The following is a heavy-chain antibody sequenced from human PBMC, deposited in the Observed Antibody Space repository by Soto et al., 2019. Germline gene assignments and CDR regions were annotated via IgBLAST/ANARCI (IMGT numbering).Heavy chain of an antibody. J-gene: IGHJ5*02. CDR3: AKWSLSEQQKANWFDP. CDR1: GFTFSSYG. Sequence: PGGFLRLSCAASGFTFSSYGMHWVRQAPGKGLEWVAVISYDGSNKYYADSVKGRFTISRDNSKNTLYLQMNSLRAEDTAVYYCAKWSLSEQQKANWFDPWGQGTLVTVSS. V-gene: IGHV3-30*18. CDR2: ISYDGSNK. D-gene: IGHD6-13*01.